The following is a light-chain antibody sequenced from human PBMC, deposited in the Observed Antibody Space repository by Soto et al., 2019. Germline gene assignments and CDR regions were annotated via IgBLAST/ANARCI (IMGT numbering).Light chain of an antibody. J-gene: IGKJ1*01. CDR1: QTVRNNY. Sequence: EIVMTQSPATLSLSPGERATLSCRASQTVRNNYLAWYQQKPGQAPRLLLFDASTRATSIPDRFSGSGSGTDFTLTISRLEPEDFAVYYCQVYGMSPKTFGQGTKVDTK. V-gene: IGKV3-20*01. CDR3: QVYGMSPKT. CDR2: DAS.